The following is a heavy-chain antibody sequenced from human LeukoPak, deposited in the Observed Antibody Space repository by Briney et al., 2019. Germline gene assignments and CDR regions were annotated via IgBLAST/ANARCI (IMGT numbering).Heavy chain of an antibody. J-gene: IGHJ4*02. CDR3: ARYLGGWSFDY. D-gene: IGHD6-19*01. Sequence: GGSLRLSCAASGFTLSNYDMIWVRQAPGKGLEWVSYISRTSHTIYYADSVKGRFTISRDNAKNSLYLQMNSLRVEDTAVYSCARYLGGWSFDYWGQGTLVTVSS. CDR1: GFTLSNYD. CDR2: ISRTSHTI. V-gene: IGHV3-48*01.